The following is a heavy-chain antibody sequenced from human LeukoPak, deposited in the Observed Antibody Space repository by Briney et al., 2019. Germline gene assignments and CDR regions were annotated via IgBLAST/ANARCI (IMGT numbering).Heavy chain of an antibody. D-gene: IGHD4-17*01. CDR1: GGSFSGYY. V-gene: IGHV4-34*01. Sequence: SETLSLTCAVYGGSFSGYYWSWIRQPPGKGLEWIRETNHSGSTNYNPSLKSRVTISVDTSKNQFSLKLSSVTAADTAVYYCARGTMTTVTYYFDYWGQGTLVTVSS. J-gene: IGHJ4*02. CDR3: ARGTMTTVTYYFDY. CDR2: TNHSGST.